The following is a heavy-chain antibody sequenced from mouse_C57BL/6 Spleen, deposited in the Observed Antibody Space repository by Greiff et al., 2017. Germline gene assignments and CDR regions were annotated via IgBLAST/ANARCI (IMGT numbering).Heavy chain of an antibody. D-gene: IGHD1-1*01. CDR3: ARSGSLWYFDV. CDR2: INPNYGTT. V-gene: IGHV1-39*01. J-gene: IGHJ1*03. CDR1: GYSFTDYN. Sequence: VQLKESGPELVKPGASVKISCKASGYSFTDYNMNWVKQSNGKSLEWIGVINPNYGTTSYNQKFKGKATLTVDKSSSTAYLQLNSLPSEDSAVYYCARSGSLWYFDVWGTGTTVTVSS.